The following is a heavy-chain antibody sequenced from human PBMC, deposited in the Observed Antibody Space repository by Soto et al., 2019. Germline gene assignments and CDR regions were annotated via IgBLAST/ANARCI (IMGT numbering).Heavy chain of an antibody. Sequence: KTSETLSLTCAVYGGSFSGYYWSWIRQPPGKGLGWIGEIHHSGTTNYNPSLKSRVAISVDKSKNQFSLKLNSVTAADTAVYYCARVRQYCSGTSCYLDPWGQGTLVTVSS. V-gene: IGHV4-34*01. CDR1: GGSFSGYY. J-gene: IGHJ5*02. CDR2: IHHSGTT. D-gene: IGHD2-2*01. CDR3: ARVRQYCSGTSCYLDP.